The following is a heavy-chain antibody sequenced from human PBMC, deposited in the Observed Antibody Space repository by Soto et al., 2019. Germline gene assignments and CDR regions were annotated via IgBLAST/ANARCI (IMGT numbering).Heavy chain of an antibody. D-gene: IGHD2-15*01. CDR2: IVVGSGHT. CDR1: GFTFTSSA. Sequence: QMQLVQSGPEVKKPGTSVKVSCKASGFTFTSSAMQWVRQARGQRLEWIGWIVVGSGHTNYAQKFQERVTITRDMSTSTAYMELSSLRSKDTAVYYCAADSRYCSGGNCEDYWGQGTLVTVSS. J-gene: IGHJ4*02. V-gene: IGHV1-58*02. CDR3: AADSRYCSGGNCEDY.